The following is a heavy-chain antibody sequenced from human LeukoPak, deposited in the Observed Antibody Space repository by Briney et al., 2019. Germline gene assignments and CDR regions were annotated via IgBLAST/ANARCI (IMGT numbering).Heavy chain of an antibody. CDR3: ARPRGTRRYYYYYGMDV. D-gene: IGHD2-8*01. J-gene: IGHJ6*02. CDR1: GFTFSYYW. CDR2: IKQDGSEK. Sequence: GGSLRLSCAASGFTFSYYWMSWVRQAPGKGLEWVANIKQDGSEKYYVDSVKGRFTISRDNAKNSLYLQMNSLRAEDTAVYYCARPRGTRRYYYYYGMDVWGQGNTVT. V-gene: IGHV3-7*03.